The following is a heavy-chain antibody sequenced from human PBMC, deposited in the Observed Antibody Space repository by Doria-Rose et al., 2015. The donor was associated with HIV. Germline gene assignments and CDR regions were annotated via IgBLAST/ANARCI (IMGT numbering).Heavy chain of an antibody. J-gene: IGHJ5*02. V-gene: IGHV3-7*05. CDR3: ARGSYARES. Sequence: VQLQESGGGLVQPGGSLRLSCAASGFIFTKYWMTWVRQAPGKGLEWVANIKEDGSEKHYVDSAKGRFTVSRDNAKTSLYLQMNSLRAEDTAVYYCARGSYARESWGQGTLVTVSS. CDR2: IKEDGSEK. D-gene: IGHD2-2*01. CDR1: GFIFTKYW.